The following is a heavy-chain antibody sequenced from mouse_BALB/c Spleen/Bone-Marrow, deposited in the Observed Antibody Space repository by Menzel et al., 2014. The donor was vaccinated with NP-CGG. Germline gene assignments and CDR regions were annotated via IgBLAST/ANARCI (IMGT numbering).Heavy chain of an antibody. CDR3: ARFPMDY. Sequence: EVKLMESGGGLVQPGGSLRLSCTTSGFTFTDYYMSWVRQPPGKALEWLAFIRNKVYGYTTEYSASVRGRFTISRDNSQSILYLQMNTLRAEDSATYYCARFPMDYWGQGTSVTVSS. J-gene: IGHJ4*01. V-gene: IGHV7-3*02. CDR2: IRNKVYGYTT. CDR1: GFTFTDYY.